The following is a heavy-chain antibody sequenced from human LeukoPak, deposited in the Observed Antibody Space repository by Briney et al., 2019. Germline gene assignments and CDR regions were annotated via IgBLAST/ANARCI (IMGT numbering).Heavy chain of an antibody. J-gene: IGHJ6*03. CDR1: GFTFSSYW. CDR2: IKQDGSEK. D-gene: IGHD6-19*01. CDR3: ASPNLAHSSGWYSDYYMDV. V-gene: IGHV3-7*01. Sequence: GGSLRLSCAASGFTFSSYWMSWVRQAPGKGLEWVANIKQDGSEKYYVDSVKGRFTISRDNAKNSLYLQMNSLRAEDTAVYYCASPNLAHSSGWYSDYYMDVWGKGTTVTVSS.